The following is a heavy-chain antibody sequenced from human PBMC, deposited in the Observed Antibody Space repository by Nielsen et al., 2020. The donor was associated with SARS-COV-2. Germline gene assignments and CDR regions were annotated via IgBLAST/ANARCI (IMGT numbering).Heavy chain of an antibody. Sequence: GGSLRLSCVGSGFTFSNAWMNWVRQAPGKGLEWVSTISTSVGTTYYADSVKGRFTISRDNSKNTLFLQMNSLRAEDTAVYYCAKDREVPQGNMDVWGQGTTVTVSS. CDR1: GFTFSNAW. V-gene: IGHV3-23*01. CDR3: AKDREVPQGNMDV. CDR2: ISTSVGTT. J-gene: IGHJ6*02. D-gene: IGHD1-26*01.